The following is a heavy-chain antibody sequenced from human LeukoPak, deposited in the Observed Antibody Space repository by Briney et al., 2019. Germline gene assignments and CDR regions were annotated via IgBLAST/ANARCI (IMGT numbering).Heavy chain of an antibody. CDR3: AKAGYCSGGSCLYFDY. V-gene: IGHV3-30*02. Sequence: PGGSLRVSCAASGVTFSNYGIHWVRQAPGKGLEWVAFIRYDGTNKYYADSVKGRFTISRDNSKNTLYLQMNSLRAEDTAVYYCAKAGYCSGGSCLYFDYWGLGTLVTVSS. CDR2: IRYDGTNK. CDR1: GVTFSNYG. J-gene: IGHJ4*02. D-gene: IGHD2-15*01.